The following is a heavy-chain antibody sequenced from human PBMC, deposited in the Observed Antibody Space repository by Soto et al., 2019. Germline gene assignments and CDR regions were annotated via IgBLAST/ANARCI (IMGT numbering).Heavy chain of an antibody. CDR3: ARDRWEAREYYYYGMDV. V-gene: IGHV3-48*02. CDR1: GFTFSSYS. Sequence: EVQLVESGGGLVQPGGSLRLSCAASGFTFSSYSMNWVRQAPGKGLEWVSYISSSSSTIYYADSVKGRFTISRDNAKNSLYLQMNSLSDEDTAVYYCARDRWEAREYYYYGMDVWGQGTTVTVSS. J-gene: IGHJ6*02. CDR2: ISSSSSTI. D-gene: IGHD1-26*01.